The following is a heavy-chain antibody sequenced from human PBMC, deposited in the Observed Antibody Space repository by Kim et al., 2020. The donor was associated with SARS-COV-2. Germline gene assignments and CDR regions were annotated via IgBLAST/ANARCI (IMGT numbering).Heavy chain of an antibody. CDR1: GFTFGDYA. V-gene: IGHV3-49*04. CDR3: TRDLYYDILTGSSRYYYMDV. D-gene: IGHD3-9*01. Sequence: GGSLRLSCTASGFTFGDYAMSWVRQAPGKGLEWVGFIRSKAYGGTTEYAASVKGRFTISRDDSKSIAYLQMNSLKTEDTAVYYCTRDLYYDILTGSSRYYYMDVWGKGTTVTASS. CDR2: IRSKAYGGTT. J-gene: IGHJ6*03.